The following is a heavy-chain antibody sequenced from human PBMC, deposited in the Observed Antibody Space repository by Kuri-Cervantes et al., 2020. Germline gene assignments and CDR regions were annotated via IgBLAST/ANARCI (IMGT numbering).Heavy chain of an antibody. V-gene: IGHV3-30*18. CDR3: AKGRSGYDSAGFDY. CDR1: GFTFSSYG. J-gene: IGHJ4*02. Sequence: GKSLKISCPASGFTFSSYGMHWVPQAPGKGLEWVAVISYDGSNKYYADSVKGRFTISRDNSKNTLYLQMNSLRAEDTAVYYCAKGRSGYDSAGFDYWGQGTLVTVSS. CDR2: ISYDGSNK. D-gene: IGHD5-12*01.